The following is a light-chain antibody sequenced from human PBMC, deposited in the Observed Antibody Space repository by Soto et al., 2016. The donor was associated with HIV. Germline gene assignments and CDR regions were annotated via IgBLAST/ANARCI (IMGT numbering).Light chain of an antibody. CDR3: QVWDATHDLLVV. J-gene: IGLJ2*01. Sequence: SYVLTQTPSVSVAPGQTARIPCQGDNIGIKHVHWYRQMAGQAPVLVVYGNGDRPSGIPERFSGSKSGTTATLTISRVEAGDGADYYCQVWDATHDLLVVFGGGTKLTVL. CDR2: GNG. CDR1: NIGIKH. V-gene: IGLV3-21*02.